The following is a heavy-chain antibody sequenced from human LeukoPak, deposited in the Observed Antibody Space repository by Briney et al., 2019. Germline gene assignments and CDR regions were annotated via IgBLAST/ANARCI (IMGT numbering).Heavy chain of an antibody. CDR2: FDPEDGET. CDR1: GYTLTELS. V-gene: IGHV1-24*01. D-gene: IGHD4-23*01. CDR3: ATLRPAGGPLNYYYYYMDV. Sequence: GASVKVSCKVSGYTLTELSMHWVRQAPGKGLEWMGGFDPEDGETIYAQKFQGRVTMTEDTSTDTADMELSSLRSEDTAVYYCATLRPAGGPLNYYYYYMDVWGKGTTVTVSS. J-gene: IGHJ6*03.